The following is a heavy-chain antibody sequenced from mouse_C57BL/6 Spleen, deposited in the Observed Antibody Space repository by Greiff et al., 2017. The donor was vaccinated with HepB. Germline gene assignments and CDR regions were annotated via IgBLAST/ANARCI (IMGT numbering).Heavy chain of an antibody. CDR2: ISSGSSTI. Sequence: EVKVEESGGGLVKPGGSLKLSCAASGFTFSDYGMHWVRQAPEKGLEWVAYISSGSSTIYYADTVKGRFTISRDNAKNTLFLQMTSLRSEDTAMYYCARKSVWDNFDYWGQGTTLTVSS. CDR3: ARKSVWDNFDY. V-gene: IGHV5-17*01. CDR1: GFTFSDYG. D-gene: IGHD4-1*01. J-gene: IGHJ2*01.